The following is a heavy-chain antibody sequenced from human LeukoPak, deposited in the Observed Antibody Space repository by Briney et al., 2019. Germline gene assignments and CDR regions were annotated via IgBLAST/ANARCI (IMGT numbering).Heavy chain of an antibody. CDR1: GGTFSSYA. Sequence: ASVKVSRKASGGTFSSYAISWVRQAPGQGLEWMGGIIPIFGTANYAQKFQGRVTITADKSTSTAYMELSSLRSEDTAVYYCARDSDPYSGYLNFDYWGQGTLVTVSS. CDR3: ARDSDPYSGYLNFDY. V-gene: IGHV1-69*06. J-gene: IGHJ4*02. D-gene: IGHD5-12*01. CDR2: IIPIFGTA.